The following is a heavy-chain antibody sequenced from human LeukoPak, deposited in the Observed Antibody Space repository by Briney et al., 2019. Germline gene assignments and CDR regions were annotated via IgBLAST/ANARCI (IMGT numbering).Heavy chain of an antibody. CDR2: PYYRSKWYN. V-gene: IGHV6-1*01. D-gene: IGHD6-13*01. CDR1: GDSVSRDTAA. J-gene: IGHJ4*02. Sequence: SQTLSLTCVISGDSVSRDTAARLCVRQSPSRGLEWLGQPYYRSKWYNDYAVSVKSRITINPDTSKNQFSLQLNSVTPEDTAMYYCARDRGGSSWYYFDNWGQGSLVTVSS. CDR3: ARDRGGSSWYYFDN.